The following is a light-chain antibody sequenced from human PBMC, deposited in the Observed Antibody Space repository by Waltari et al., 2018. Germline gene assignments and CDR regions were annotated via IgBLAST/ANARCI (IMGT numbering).Light chain of an antibody. CDR1: QGISSY. J-gene: IGKJ5*01. Sequence: DIQLTQSPYFLSASVGDRVTITCRAIQGISSYLAWYQQKPGKAPKHLIYAASTLQSGVPSRFSGSGSGTEFTLTISSLQPEDFATYYCQQLNSYPTFGQGTRLEIK. V-gene: IGKV1-9*01. CDR3: QQLNSYPT. CDR2: AAS.